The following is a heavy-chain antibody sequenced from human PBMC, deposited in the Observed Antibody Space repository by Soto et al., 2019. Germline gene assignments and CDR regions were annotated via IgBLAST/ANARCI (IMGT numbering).Heavy chain of an antibody. J-gene: IGHJ4*02. CDR3: ARHVPTWYYFDY. D-gene: IGHD2-8*02. V-gene: IGHV4-59*08. CDR2: IYYSGST. CDR1: GGSISSYY. Sequence: SETLSLTCTVSGGSISSYYWSWIRQPPGKGLEWIGYIYYSGSTNYNPSLKSRVTISVDTSKNQFSLKLSSVTAADTAVYYCARHVPTWYYFDYWGQGTLVTVSS.